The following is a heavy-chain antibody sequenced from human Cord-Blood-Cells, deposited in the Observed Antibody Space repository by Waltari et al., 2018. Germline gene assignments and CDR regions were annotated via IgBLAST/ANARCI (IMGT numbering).Heavy chain of an antibody. Sequence: QVQLVQSGAEVKKPGASVKVSCKASGYTFTSYYMHWVRQAPGQGLEWMGIINPSGGSTSYAQKFQGRVTMTRDTSTSTVYMELSSLRSEDTAVYYCARDPLDCTGGVCYWYFDLWGRGTLVTVSS. CDR1: GYTFTSYY. CDR2: INPSGGST. CDR3: ARDPLDCTGGVCYWYFDL. J-gene: IGHJ2*01. D-gene: IGHD2-8*02. V-gene: IGHV1-46*01.